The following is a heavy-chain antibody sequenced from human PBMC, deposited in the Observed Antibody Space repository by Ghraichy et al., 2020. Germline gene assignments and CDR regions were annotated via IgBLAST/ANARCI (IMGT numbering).Heavy chain of an antibody. CDR1: GGSISSYY. CDR3: ASHRRLLPFDY. CDR2: IYYSGST. Sequence: SDTLSLTCTVSGGSISSYYWSWIRQPPGKGLEWIGYIYYSGSTNYNPSLKSRVTISVDTSKNQFSLKLSSVTAADTAVYYCASHRRLLPFDYWGQGTLVTVSS. J-gene: IGHJ4*02. D-gene: IGHD3-22*01. V-gene: IGHV4-59*08.